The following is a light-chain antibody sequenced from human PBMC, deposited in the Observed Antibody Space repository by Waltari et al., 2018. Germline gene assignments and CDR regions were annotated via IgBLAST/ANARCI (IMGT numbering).Light chain of an antibody. CDR1: QSVGRT. CDR2: DAS. V-gene: IGKV3-20*01. CDR3: QKYGTRPAT. J-gene: IGKJ1*01. Sequence: EIVLTQSPASLSLSPGDRATLSCRASQSVGRTLAWYQQRPGQAPRLLIYDASTRAPGIPDRFSGSGSGTDFSLTISRLEPEDFAVYYCQKYGTRPATFGQGTKVEFK.